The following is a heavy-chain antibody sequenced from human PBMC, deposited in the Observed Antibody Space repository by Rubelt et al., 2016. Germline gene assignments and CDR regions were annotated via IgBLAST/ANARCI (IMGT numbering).Heavy chain of an antibody. CDR2: ISYSGST. V-gene: IGHV4-39*01. J-gene: IGHJ4*02. Sequence: QLQLQESGPGLVKPSETLSLTCTVSGGSISSSSYYWGWIRQPPGKGLEWIGSISYSGSTYYNPSLKSRVTLFVDTSKYQFSLKLNSMTAADTAVYYCARLGKWSAGGVGYWGQGTLVTVSS. CDR1: GGSISSSSYY. D-gene: IGHD3-16*01. CDR3: ARLGKWSAGGVGY.